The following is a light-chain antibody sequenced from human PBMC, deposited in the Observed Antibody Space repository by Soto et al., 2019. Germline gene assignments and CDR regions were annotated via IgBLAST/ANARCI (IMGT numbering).Light chain of an antibody. Sequence: QSALTQPASVSGSPGQSITISRTGTTNDIGAFNYVSWYQQHPGKAPKLILYEVTNRPSGVSNRFSGSKSGNTASLTISGLRAEDEADYYCSSYTSTSTRVFGGGTKVTVL. J-gene: IGLJ2*01. V-gene: IGLV2-14*01. CDR3: SSYTSTSTRV. CDR1: TNDIGAFNY. CDR2: EVT.